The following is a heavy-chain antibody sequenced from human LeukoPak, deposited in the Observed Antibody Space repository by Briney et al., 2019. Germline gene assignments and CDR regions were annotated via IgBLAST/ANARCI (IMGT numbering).Heavy chain of an antibody. CDR3: VRSGGAGPGY. CDR2: INSDGSST. J-gene: IGHJ4*02. D-gene: IGHD3-16*01. Sequence: PGGSLRLSCAASGFRISSHWMHWVRQAPGKGLVWVSRINSDGSSTNYADSVKGRFTISRDNAKNTLNLQMNSLRAEDTALYYCVRSGGAGPGYWGQGTLVTVSS. CDR1: GFRISSHW. V-gene: IGHV3-74*01.